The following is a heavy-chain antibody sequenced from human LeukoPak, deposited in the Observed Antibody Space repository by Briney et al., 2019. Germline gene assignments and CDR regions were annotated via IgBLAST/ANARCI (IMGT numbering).Heavy chain of an antibody. CDR3: AGRSGGSWDFDY. Sequence: SETLSLTCTVSGGSISSSSYYWGWIRQPPGKGLEWIGSIYYSGSTYYNPSLKSRVTISVDTSKNQFSLKLSSVTAADTAVYYCAGRSGGSWDFDYWGQGTLVTVSS. J-gene: IGHJ4*02. CDR2: IYYSGST. CDR1: GGSISSSSYY. V-gene: IGHV4-39*01. D-gene: IGHD1-26*01.